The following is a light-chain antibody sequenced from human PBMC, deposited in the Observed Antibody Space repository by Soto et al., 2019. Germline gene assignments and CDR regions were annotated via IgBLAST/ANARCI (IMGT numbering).Light chain of an antibody. CDR2: LGY. J-gene: IGKJ2*01. V-gene: IGKV2-28*01. CDR1: LSLLDSYGSNY. Sequence: DIVMTQSPLSLLVTPGEPASISCRSSLSLLDSYGSNYLDWYLQKPGQSPQLLIYLGYNRASGVPDRFSASGSGTDFTLRISRVEAEDVGVYFCMEALQRPYTFGQGTKLEIK. CDR3: MEALQRPYT.